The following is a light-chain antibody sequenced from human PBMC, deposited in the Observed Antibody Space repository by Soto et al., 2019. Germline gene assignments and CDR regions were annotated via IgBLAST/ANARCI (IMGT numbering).Light chain of an antibody. J-gene: IGLJ2*01. CDR1: SSDVGGYNY. CDR2: DVS. V-gene: IGLV2-14*01. CDR3: SSYTSSSTVVV. Sequence: QSALTQPASVSGSPGQSITISCTGTSSDVGGYNYVSWYQQHPGKAPKLMIYDVSNRPSGVSNRFSGSKSGNTASLTISGLQAEDEADYYCSSYTSSSTVVVFGGGTKSPS.